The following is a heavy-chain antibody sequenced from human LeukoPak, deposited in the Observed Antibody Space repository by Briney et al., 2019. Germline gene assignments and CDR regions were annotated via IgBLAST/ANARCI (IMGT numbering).Heavy chain of an antibody. D-gene: IGHD6-13*01. V-gene: IGHV1-24*01. CDR2: FDPEDGET. Sequence: ASVKVSCKVSGYTLTELSMHWVRQAPGKGLEWMGGFDPEDGETIYAQKFQGRVTMTEDTSTDTTYMELSSLRSEDTAVYYCATNRAYSSSWYPVDYWGQGTLVTISS. J-gene: IGHJ4*02. CDR1: GYTLTELS. CDR3: ATNRAYSSSWYPVDY.